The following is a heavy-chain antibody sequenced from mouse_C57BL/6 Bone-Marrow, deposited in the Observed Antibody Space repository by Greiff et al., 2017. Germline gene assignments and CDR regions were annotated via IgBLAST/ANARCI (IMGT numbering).Heavy chain of an antibody. CDR2: IYPGSGST. D-gene: IGHD1-1*01. V-gene: IGHV1-55*01. CDR1: GYTFTSYW. Sequence: QVQLKQPGAELVKPGASVKMSCKASGYTFTSYWITWVKQRPGQGLEWIGDIYPGSGSTNYNEKFKSKATLTVDTSSSTAYMQLSSLTSEDSAVYYCASRTGSSSGYAMDYWGQGTSVTVSS. CDR3: ASRTGSSSGYAMDY. J-gene: IGHJ4*01.